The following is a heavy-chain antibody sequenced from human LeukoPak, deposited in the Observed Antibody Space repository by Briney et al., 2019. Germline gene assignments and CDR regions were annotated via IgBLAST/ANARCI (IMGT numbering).Heavy chain of an antibody. D-gene: IGHD6-13*01. CDR3: ARDRVIAAAGSFDY. CDR2: INPTGGST. V-gene: IGHV1-46*01. J-gene: IGHJ4*02. CDR1: GYTFTSYY. Sequence: ASVKVSCKASGYTFTSYYMHWVRQAPGQGLEWMGIINPTGGSTTYAQRFQGRVTMTRDTSTSTVYMELRSLRSEDTAVYYCARDRVIAAAGSFDYWGQGTLVTVFS.